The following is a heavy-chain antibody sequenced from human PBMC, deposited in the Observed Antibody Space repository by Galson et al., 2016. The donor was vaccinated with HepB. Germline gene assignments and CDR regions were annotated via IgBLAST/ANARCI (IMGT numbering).Heavy chain of an antibody. V-gene: IGHV3-64D*06. CDR3: VNDSFYSYGSGSDLAY. Sequence: SLRLSCAASGFTFSGYAMHWVRQAPGRGLEYVSAMSSNGGTTYYADSVQGRFTISRDNSKNTLYLQMRSLRAEDTAVYYCVNDSFYSYGSGSDLAYWGQGTLVTVSS. CDR1: GFTFSGYA. J-gene: IGHJ4*02. D-gene: IGHD3-10*01. CDR2: MSSNGGTT.